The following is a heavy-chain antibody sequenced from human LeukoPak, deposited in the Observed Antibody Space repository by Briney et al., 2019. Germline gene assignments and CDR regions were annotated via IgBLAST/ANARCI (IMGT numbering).Heavy chain of an antibody. CDR3: ARDESTQVGFGYDLWSGPDY. CDR1: GGTFSSYT. D-gene: IGHD3-3*01. J-gene: IGHJ4*02. Sequence: GASVKVSCKASGGTFSSYTISWVRQAPGQGLEWMGRIIPILGIANYAQKFQGRVTITADKSTSTAYMELRSLRSDDTAVYYCARDESTQVGFGYDLWSGPDYWGQGTLVTVSS. V-gene: IGHV1-69*04. CDR2: IIPILGIA.